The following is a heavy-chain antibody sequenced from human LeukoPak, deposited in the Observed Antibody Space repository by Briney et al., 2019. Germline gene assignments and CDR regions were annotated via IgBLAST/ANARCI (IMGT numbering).Heavy chain of an antibody. CDR2: IYYSGST. CDR3: ARGTEDGYKYYYYYMDV. J-gene: IGHJ6*03. V-gene: IGHV4-59*01. CDR1: GGSISSYY. D-gene: IGHD5-24*01. Sequence: SETLPLTCTVSGGSISSYYWSWIRQPPGKGLEWIGYIYYSGSTNYNPSLKSRVTISVDTSKNQFSLKLSSVTAADTAVYYCARGTEDGYKYYYYYMDVWGKGTTVTVSS.